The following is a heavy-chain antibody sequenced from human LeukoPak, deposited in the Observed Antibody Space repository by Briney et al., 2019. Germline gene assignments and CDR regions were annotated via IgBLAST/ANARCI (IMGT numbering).Heavy chain of an antibody. CDR1: GGSISSYY. J-gene: IGHJ4*02. CDR3: ARVEFRGSYRVY. Sequence: SETLSLTCTVSGGSISSYYWSWIRQPPGKGLEWIGYIYYSGSTNYNPSLKSRISISVDTSKNQFSLKLSSVTAADTAVYYCARVEFRGSYRVYWGQGTLVTVSS. D-gene: IGHD1-26*01. V-gene: IGHV4-59*01. CDR2: IYYSGST.